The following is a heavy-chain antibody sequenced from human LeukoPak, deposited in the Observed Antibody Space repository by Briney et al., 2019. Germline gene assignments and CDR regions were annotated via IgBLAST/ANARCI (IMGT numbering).Heavy chain of an antibody. Sequence: GGSLRLSCAASGFTFSSYGMHWVRQAPGKGLEWVAFIRYDGSNKYYADSVKGRFTISRDNSKNTLYLQMNSLRAEDTAVYYCAKSYLCTSCCGYYYMDVWGKGTTVTVSS. D-gene: IGHD2-2*01. V-gene: IGHV3-30*02. J-gene: IGHJ6*03. CDR3: AKSYLCTSCCGYYYMDV. CDR2: IRYDGSNK. CDR1: GFTFSSYG.